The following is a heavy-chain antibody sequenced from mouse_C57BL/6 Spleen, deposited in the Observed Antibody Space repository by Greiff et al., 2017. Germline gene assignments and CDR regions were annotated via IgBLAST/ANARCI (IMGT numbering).Heavy chain of an antibody. CDR2: INYDGSST. CDR1: GFTFSDYY. V-gene: IGHV5-16*01. Sequence: EVQLVESEGGLVQPGSSMKLSCTASGFTFSDYYMAWVRQVPEKGLEWVANINYDGSSTYYLDSLKSRFIISRDNAKNILYLQMSSLKSEDTATYYCAREELGRRYFDYWGQGTTLTVSS. J-gene: IGHJ2*01. D-gene: IGHD4-1*01. CDR3: AREELGRRYFDY.